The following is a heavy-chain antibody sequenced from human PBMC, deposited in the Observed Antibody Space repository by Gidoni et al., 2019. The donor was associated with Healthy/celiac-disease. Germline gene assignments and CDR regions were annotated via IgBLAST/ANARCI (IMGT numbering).Heavy chain of an antibody. CDR3: ASYSSSQTATFAYNWFDP. CDR1: GGSISSYY. J-gene: IGHJ5*02. V-gene: IGHV4-59*01. CDR2: IYYSGST. Sequence: QVQLQESGPGLVKPSETLSLTCTVSGGSISSYYWSWIRQPPGKGLEWIGYIYYSGSTNYNPSLKSRVTISVDTSKTQFSLKLSSVTAADTAVYYCASYSSSQTATFAYNWFDPWGQGTLVTVSS. D-gene: IGHD6-13*01.